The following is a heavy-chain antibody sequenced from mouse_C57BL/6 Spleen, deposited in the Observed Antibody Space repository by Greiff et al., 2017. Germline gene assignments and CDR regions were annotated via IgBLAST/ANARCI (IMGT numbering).Heavy chain of an antibody. CDR3: ARDGDFDY. CDR1: GFTFSDYG. V-gene: IGHV5-17*01. CDR2: IRSGSSTV. Sequence: EVQGVESGGGLVKPGGSLKLSCAASGFTFSDYGMHGVRQAPEKGLEWVAYIRSGSSTVYYADTVKGRFTISRDYAKNTLFLLMTSLRSEDTAMYYCARDGDFDYWCPGSTLTVSS. D-gene: IGHD2-3*01. J-gene: IGHJ2*01.